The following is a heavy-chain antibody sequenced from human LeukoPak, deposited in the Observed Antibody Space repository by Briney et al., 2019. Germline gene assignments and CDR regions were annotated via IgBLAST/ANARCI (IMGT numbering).Heavy chain of an antibody. J-gene: IGHJ6*03. V-gene: IGHV4-61*05. Sequence: PSETLSLTCTVSGGSISSSSYYWGWIRQPPGKGLEWIGYIYYSGNTKYNPSLKSRVTISVDTSKNQFSLNLSSVTAADTAVYYCARVVRVGALWYMDVWGKGTTVTVSS. CDR3: ARVVRVGALWYMDV. D-gene: IGHD1-26*01. CDR1: GGSISSSSYY. CDR2: IYYSGNT.